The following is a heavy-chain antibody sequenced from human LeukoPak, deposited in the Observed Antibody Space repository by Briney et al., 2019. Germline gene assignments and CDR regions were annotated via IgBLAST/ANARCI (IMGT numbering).Heavy chain of an antibody. J-gene: IGHJ4*02. CDR2: IYYSGST. D-gene: IGHD3-22*01. V-gene: IGHV4-31*11. CDR1: GGSISSGGYY. CDR3: ARDDDSSGYNY. Sequence: PSETLSLTCAVSGGSISSGGYYWSWIRQHPGKGLEWIGYIYYSGSTYYNPSLKSRVTISVDTSKNQFSLKLSSVTAADTAVYYCARDDDSSGYNYWGQGTLVTVSS.